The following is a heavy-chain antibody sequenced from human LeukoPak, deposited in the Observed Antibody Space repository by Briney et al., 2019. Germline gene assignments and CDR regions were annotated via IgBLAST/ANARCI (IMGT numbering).Heavy chain of an antibody. Sequence: GGSLRLSCAASGFTFSSYDTHWVRQATGKGLEWVSAIGTSGDTYYPDSVRGRFTISRDNSKSTLYLQMNSLRTEDTAVYYCAKLSSERQLWLPFDYWGQGTLVTVSS. V-gene: IGHV3-13*04. D-gene: IGHD5-18*01. CDR3: AKLSSERQLWLPFDY. CDR2: IGTSGDT. J-gene: IGHJ4*02. CDR1: GFTFSSYD.